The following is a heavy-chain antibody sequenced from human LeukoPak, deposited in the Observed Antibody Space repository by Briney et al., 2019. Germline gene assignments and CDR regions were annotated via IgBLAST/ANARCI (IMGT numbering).Heavy chain of an antibody. J-gene: IGHJ4*02. CDR2: IKEDGGER. CDR1: GLTISRSW. Sequence: GGSLRLSCAASGLTISRSWMSWVRQAPGKGLEWVANIKEDGGERYYVDSVKGRFTISRDNAKNLLYMQMNSLRAEDTAVYYCARGLVGSGCYFDYWGQGTLVIVAS. CDR3: ARGLVGSGCYFDY. V-gene: IGHV3-7*05. D-gene: IGHD6-19*01.